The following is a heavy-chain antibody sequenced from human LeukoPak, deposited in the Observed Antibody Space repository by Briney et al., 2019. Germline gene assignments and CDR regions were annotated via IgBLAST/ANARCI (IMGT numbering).Heavy chain of an antibody. CDR3: AKDRDSSGYFHFDY. V-gene: IGHV3-33*06. Sequence: GGSLRLSCAASGFTFSSYGMHWVRQAPGKGLEWVAVIWYDGSKKYYADSVKGGFTISRDNSKTTLYLQMNSLRAEDTAVYYCAKDRDSSGYFHFDYWGQGTLVTVSS. D-gene: IGHD3-22*01. J-gene: IGHJ4*02. CDR1: GFTFSSYG. CDR2: IWYDGSKK.